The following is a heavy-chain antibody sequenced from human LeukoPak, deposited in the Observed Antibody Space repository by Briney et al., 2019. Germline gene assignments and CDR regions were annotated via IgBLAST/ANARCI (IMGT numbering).Heavy chain of an antibody. J-gene: IGHJ4*02. CDR3: ARGGNTDFYDSSGSNGDY. CDR2: ISPYNGDT. D-gene: IGHD3-22*01. CDR1: GYTFTNYG. V-gene: IGHV1-18*01. Sequence: GASVKVSCKASGYTFTNYGIIWVRQAPGQGLEWVGWISPYNGDTNFARKLQGRVTLTTDTSTSTAYMELRSLRSDDTAVYYCARGGNTDFYDSSGSNGDYWGQGTLVTVSS.